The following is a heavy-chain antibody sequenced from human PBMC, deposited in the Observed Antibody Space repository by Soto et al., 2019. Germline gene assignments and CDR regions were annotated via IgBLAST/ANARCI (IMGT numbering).Heavy chain of an antibody. J-gene: IGHJ5*02. CDR1: GGSISSGGYY. V-gene: IGHV4-31*03. D-gene: IGHD2-2*01. CDR3: ATSKYQLPSFDP. CDR2: IYYSGST. Sequence: QVQLQESGPGLVQPSQTLTLSCSVSGGSISSGGYYWSGIRQHPGKGLEWIGYIYYSGSTYYNPSLKSRVTISVDTSKNQFSLKLSSVTAADTAVYYCATSKYQLPSFDPWGQGTLVTVSS.